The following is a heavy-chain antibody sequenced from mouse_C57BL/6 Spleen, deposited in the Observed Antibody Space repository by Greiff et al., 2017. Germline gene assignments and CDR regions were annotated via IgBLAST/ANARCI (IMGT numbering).Heavy chain of an antibody. J-gene: IGHJ2*01. CDR3: TPLPLVARVNVDY. V-gene: IGHV14-1*01. D-gene: IGHD1-1*01. CDR1: GFNIKDYY. Sequence: EVQVVESGAELVRPGASVKLSCTASGFNIKDYYMHWVKQRPEQGLEWIGRIDPEDGVTEYAPKIQGKATMTSDTSSNAACLQLSSLTSEDTAVYYCTPLPLVARVNVDYWGQGTARTVSS. CDR2: IDPEDGVT.